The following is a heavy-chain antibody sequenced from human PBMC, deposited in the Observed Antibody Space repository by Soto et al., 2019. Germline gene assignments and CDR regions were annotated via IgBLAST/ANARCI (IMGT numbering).Heavy chain of an antibody. Sequence: QVQLQESGPGLVKPSQTLSLTCTVSGGSISSGDYYWSWIRQPPGKGLEWIGYIYYSGSTYYNPSVKSRFTISVDTSKNQFSLKLSCVTAADTAVYYCARGRRYFYWLFGHYFDYWGQGTLVTVSS. CDR1: GGSISSGDYY. D-gene: IGHD3-9*01. CDR2: IYYSGST. J-gene: IGHJ4*02. V-gene: IGHV4-30-4*01. CDR3: ARGRRYFYWLFGHYFDY.